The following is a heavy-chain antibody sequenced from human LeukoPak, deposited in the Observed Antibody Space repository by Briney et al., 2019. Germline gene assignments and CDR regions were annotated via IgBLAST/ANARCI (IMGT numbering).Heavy chain of an antibody. CDR2: INPTTRST. J-gene: IGHJ4*02. CDR1: GSTFTSYY. Sequence: ASVKVSCKASGSTFTSYYMHWVRQAPGQGLEWMGIINPTTRSTSYAQKFQGRVTMTRDTSTSTVYMELSSLRSEDTAVYYCARDPPLGLGTPEYYFDYWGQGTLVTVSS. V-gene: IGHV1-46*01. CDR3: ARDPPLGLGTPEYYFDY. D-gene: IGHD3-16*01.